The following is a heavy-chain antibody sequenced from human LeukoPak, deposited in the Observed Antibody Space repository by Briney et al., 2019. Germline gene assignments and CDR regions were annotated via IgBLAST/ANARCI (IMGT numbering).Heavy chain of an antibody. CDR3: ARDGDGGNSDY. V-gene: IGHV1-69*04. CDR2: IIPILGIA. D-gene: IGHD4-23*01. CDR1: GGTFSSYA. J-gene: IGHJ4*02. Sequence: SVKVSCKASGGTFSSYAISWVRQAPGQGLEWMGRIIPILGIANYAQKFQGRVTITADKSTSTAYMELSSLRSGDTAVYYCARDGDGGNSDYWGQGTLVTVSS.